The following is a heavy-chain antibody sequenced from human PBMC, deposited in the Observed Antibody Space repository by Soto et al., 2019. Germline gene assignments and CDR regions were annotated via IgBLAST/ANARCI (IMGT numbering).Heavy chain of an antibody. CDR3: ARDQDQDYGDYPYYYYGMDV. J-gene: IGHJ6*02. V-gene: IGHV4-31*03. Sequence: PSETLSLTCTVSGGSISSGGYYWSWIRQHPGKGLEWIGYIYYSGSTYYNPSLKSRVTISVDASKNQFSLKLSSVTAADTAVYYCARDQDQDYGDYPYYYYGMDVWGQGTTVTVSS. CDR1: GGSISSGGYY. CDR2: IYYSGST. D-gene: IGHD4-17*01.